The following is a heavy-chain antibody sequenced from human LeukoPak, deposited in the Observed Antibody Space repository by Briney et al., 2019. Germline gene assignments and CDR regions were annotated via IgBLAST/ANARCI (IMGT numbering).Heavy chain of an antibody. D-gene: IGHD5-18*01. CDR2: INSRSSYV. J-gene: IGHJ3*02. V-gene: IGHV3-21*01. Sequence: GGSLRLSCAASGFTFSSYSMNWVRQAPGKGLEWVSSINSRSSYVYYADSVKGRFTISRDNAKNSLYLQMNSLRAEDTAVYYCARLDTAMDAFDIWGQGTMVTVSS. CDR1: GFTFSSYS. CDR3: ARLDTAMDAFDI.